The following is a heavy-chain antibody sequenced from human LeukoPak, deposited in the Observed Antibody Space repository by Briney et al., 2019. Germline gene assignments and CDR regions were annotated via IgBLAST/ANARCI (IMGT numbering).Heavy chain of an antibody. V-gene: IGHV1-8*03. CDR1: GYTFINHD. Sequence: ASVKVSCKGYGYTFINHDIDWVRQAAGQGLEWMGWMNSNSGNTGYAQKFQGRVTITADESTSTAYMELSSLRSEDTAVYYCASGEDSSGYSISLFDPWGQGTLVTVSS. D-gene: IGHD3-22*01. CDR3: ASGEDSSGYSISLFDP. CDR2: MNSNSGNT. J-gene: IGHJ5*02.